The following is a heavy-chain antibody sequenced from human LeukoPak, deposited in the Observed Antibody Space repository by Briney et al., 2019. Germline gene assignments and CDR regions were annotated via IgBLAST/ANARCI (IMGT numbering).Heavy chain of an antibody. V-gene: IGHV4-4*02. CDR3: ARGDARGYSYGHFHFDH. Sequence: PGGSLRLSCAASGFTFSSYSMNWVRQAPGKGLEWIGEIYHSGSTNYNPSLKSRVTISVDKSKNQFSLKLSSVTAADTAVYYCARGDARGYSYGHFHFDHWGHGTLVTVSS. D-gene: IGHD5-18*01. J-gene: IGHJ4*01. CDR2: IYHSGST. CDR1: GFTFSSYSM.